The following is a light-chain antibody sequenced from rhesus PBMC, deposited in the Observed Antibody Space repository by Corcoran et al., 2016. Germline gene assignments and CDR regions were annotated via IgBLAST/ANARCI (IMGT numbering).Light chain of an antibody. V-gene: IGKV1S9*01. Sequence: DIQMTQSPSSLSASVGDRVTITCQASQSLSNYLNWYQQKPGKIPKLLIYRASSLQSGLPSRFSGSGSGTDFTLTISSLQPEDFATYYCQQGYNYPYSFGQGTKVEIK. CDR3: QQGYNYPYS. J-gene: IGKJ2*01. CDR2: RAS. CDR1: QSLSNY.